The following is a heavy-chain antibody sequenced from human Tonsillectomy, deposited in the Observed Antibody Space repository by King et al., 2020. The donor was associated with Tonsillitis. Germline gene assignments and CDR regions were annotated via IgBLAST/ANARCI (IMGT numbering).Heavy chain of an antibody. CDR3: ARPQFGILTGYYV. D-gene: IGHD3-9*01. CDR1: GYTFSSYG. J-gene: IGHJ6*02. Sequence: QLVQSGAEVNKPGASVKVSCKASGYTFSSYGIIWVRQAPVQGLDGMGGISAYNGNTNYAQKLQGRVTMTTDTSTSTAYMELRSLRSDDTAVYYCARPQFGILTGYYVWGQGTTVTVSS. V-gene: IGHV1-18*01. CDR2: ISAYNGNT.